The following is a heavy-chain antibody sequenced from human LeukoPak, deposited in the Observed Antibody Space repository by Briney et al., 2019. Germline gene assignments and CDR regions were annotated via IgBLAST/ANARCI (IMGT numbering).Heavy chain of an antibody. CDR3: AKGGTTRFDY. D-gene: IGHD1-1*01. CDR1: GFTFSGYA. J-gene: IGHJ4*02. Sequence: GGSLRLSCAASGFTFSGYAMSWVRQAPRKGLEWVSTIGGSGGSTYYADSVKGRFTISRDNSKNTLYLQMNSLRADDTAVYYCAKGGTTRFDYWGQGTLVTVSS. V-gene: IGHV3-23*01. CDR2: IGGSGGST.